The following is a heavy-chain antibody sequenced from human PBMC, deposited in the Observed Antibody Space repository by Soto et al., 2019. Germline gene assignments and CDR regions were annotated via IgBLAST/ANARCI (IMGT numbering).Heavy chain of an antibody. Sequence: QVQLVESGGGLVKPRGSLRLSCAASGFTFSDYYMSWIRQAPGKGLEWVSYISSSGSTIYYADSVKGRFTISRDNAKNSLYLQMNSLRAEDTAVYYCARDTVTHDYYYYGMDVWGQGTTVTVSS. CDR1: GFTFSDYY. CDR2: ISSSGSTI. V-gene: IGHV3-11*01. D-gene: IGHD4-17*01. CDR3: ARDTVTHDYYYYGMDV. J-gene: IGHJ6*02.